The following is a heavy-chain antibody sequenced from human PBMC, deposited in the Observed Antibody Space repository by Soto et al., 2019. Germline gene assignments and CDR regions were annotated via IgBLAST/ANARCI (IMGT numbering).Heavy chain of an antibody. D-gene: IGHD4-4*01. CDR2: IYYSGST. J-gene: IGHJ4*02. V-gene: IGHV4-59*01. CDR1: DGSISSYY. Sequence: SATLSLTCPVSDGSISSYYWSWIRQPPGKGLEWIGYIYYSGSTNYNPSLKSRVTISVDTSKNQFSLKLSSVTAADTAVYYCASYRGAFYFDSWGQGILVTVSS. CDR3: ASYRGAFYFDS.